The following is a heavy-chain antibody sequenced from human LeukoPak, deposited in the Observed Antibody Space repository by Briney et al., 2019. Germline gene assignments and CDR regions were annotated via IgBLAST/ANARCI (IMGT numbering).Heavy chain of an antibody. D-gene: IGHD2-21*02. V-gene: IGHV1-58*02. J-gene: IGHJ3*02. CDR1: GFTFTSSA. CDR3: ARGDSGGDAFDI. CDR2: IVVVSGNT. Sequence: SVKVSCKASGFTFTSSAMQWVRQARGQRLEWIGWIVVVSGNTNYAQKFQERVTITRDMSTRTAYMELSSLRSEDTAVYYCARGDSGGDAFDIWGQGTMVTVSS.